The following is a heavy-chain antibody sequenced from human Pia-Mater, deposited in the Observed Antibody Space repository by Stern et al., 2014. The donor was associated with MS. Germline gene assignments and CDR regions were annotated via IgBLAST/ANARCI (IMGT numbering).Heavy chain of an antibody. J-gene: IGHJ6*02. V-gene: IGHV1-69*06. D-gene: IGHD1-26*01. CDR1: GGTFSSYA. Sequence: VQLEESGAEVKKPGSSVKVSCKASGGTFSSYAISWVRQAPGKGLEWMGGIIPIFGTANYAQKFQGRVTITADKSTSTAYMELSSLRSEDTAVYYCARRGMGATTKYGMDVWGQGTTVTVSS. CDR3: ARRGMGATTKYGMDV. CDR2: IIPIFGTA.